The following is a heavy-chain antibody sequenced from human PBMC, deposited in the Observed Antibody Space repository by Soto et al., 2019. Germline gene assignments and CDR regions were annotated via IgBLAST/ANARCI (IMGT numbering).Heavy chain of an antibody. CDR1: GGPINSPDYY. D-gene: IGHD6-13*01. Sequence: QVQLQESGPGLVKPSQTLSLTCNVSGGPINSPDYYWTWIRQSPGKGLEWIGYLYFNGGTQYNPSLRTPISMSLDTSKKHFSLKMMSVTGADTAVYYCARGISKYRSWYEPNTWFDAWGQGALVTVYS. V-gene: IGHV4-30-4*01. J-gene: IGHJ5*02. CDR3: ARGISKYRSWYEPNTWFDA. CDR2: LYFNGGT.